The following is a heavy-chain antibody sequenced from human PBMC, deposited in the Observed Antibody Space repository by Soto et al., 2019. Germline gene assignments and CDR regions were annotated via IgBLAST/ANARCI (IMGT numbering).Heavy chain of an antibody. Sequence: SETLSLTCTVSGGSITSYYWSWIRQPAGKGLEWIGRIYTSGSTNYNPSLKSRVTMSVDTFKNQFSLKLSSVTAADTAVYYCARGVLRYFDWRQYYFDYWGQGTLVTVSS. J-gene: IGHJ4*02. D-gene: IGHD3-9*01. V-gene: IGHV4-4*07. CDR3: ARGVLRYFDWRQYYFDY. CDR2: IYTSGST. CDR1: GGSITSYY.